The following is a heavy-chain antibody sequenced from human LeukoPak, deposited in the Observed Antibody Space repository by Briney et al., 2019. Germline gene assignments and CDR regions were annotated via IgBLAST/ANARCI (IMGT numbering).Heavy chain of an antibody. J-gene: IGHJ5*02. CDR1: GGIFSSYA. D-gene: IGHD2-2*01. V-gene: IGHV1-69*13. Sequence: ASVKVSCKASGGIFSSYAISWVRQAPGQGLEWMGGIIPIFGTANYAQKFQGRVTITADESTSTAYMELSSLRSEDTAVYYCARGRYCSSTSCLNWFDPWGQGTLVTVSS. CDR2: IIPIFGTA. CDR3: ARGRYCSSTSCLNWFDP.